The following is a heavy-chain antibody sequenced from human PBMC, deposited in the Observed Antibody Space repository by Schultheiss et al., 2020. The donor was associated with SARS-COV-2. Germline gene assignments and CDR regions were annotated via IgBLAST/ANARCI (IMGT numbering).Heavy chain of an antibody. CDR2: ISSSSSYI. J-gene: IGHJ4*02. D-gene: IGHD3-3*02. CDR1: GFTFSDYY. V-gene: IGHV3-21*01. CDR3: ASDPLILAGAPY. Sequence: GGSLRLSCAASGFTFSDYYMNWVRQAPGKGLEWVSSISSSSSYIYYADSVKGRFTISRDNAKNSLYLQMNSLRAEDTAVYYCASDPLILAGAPYWGQGTLVTVSS.